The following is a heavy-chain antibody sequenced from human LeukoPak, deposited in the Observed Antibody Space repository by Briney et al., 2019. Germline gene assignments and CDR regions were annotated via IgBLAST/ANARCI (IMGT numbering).Heavy chain of an antibody. CDR2: IKSKTDGGTT. CDR1: GFTFSNAW. V-gene: IGHV3-15*01. D-gene: IGHD3-10*01. CDR3: AKAGNSFGSGSTYDAFDI. J-gene: IGHJ3*02. Sequence: GGSLRLSCAASGFTFSNAWMSWVRQAPGKGLEWVGRIKSKTDGGTTDYAAPVKGRFTISRDDSKNTLYLQMNSLRAEDTAVYYCAKAGNSFGSGSTYDAFDIWGQGTMVTVSS.